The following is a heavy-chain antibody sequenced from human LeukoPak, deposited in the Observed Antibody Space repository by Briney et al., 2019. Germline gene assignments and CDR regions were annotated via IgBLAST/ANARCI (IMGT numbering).Heavy chain of an antibody. CDR2: IRYDGSSQ. D-gene: IGHD3-10*01. CDR1: GFIFSNYG. J-gene: IGHJ4*02. V-gene: IGHV3-30*02. CDR3: ARDYGSGSYYMGVLTY. Sequence: GGSLRLSCAASGFIFSNYGTHWVRQAPGKGLEWVAFIRYDGSSQYYADPVKGRFTISRDNAKNSLYLQMNSLRAEDTAVYYCARDYGSGSYYMGVLTYWGQGTLVTVSS.